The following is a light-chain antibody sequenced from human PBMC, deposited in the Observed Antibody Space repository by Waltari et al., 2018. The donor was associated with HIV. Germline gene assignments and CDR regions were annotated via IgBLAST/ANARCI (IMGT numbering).Light chain of an antibody. V-gene: IGLV2-23*01. J-gene: IGLJ1*01. CDR2: EGS. CDR1: SCDVGSYNL. CDR3: CSYAGSSTLV. Sequence: QSALTQPAPVSGSPGQSITISCTGTSCDVGSYNLVSWYQQHPGKAPKLMIYEGSKRPSGVSNRFSGSKSGNTASLTISGLQAEDEADYYCCSYAGSSTLVFGTGTKVTVL.